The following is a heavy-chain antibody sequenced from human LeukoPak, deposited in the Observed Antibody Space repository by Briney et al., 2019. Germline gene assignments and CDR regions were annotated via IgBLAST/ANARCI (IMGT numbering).Heavy chain of an antibody. CDR1: GGSISSYY. Sequence: SETLSLTCTVSGGSISSYYWSWIRQPPGKGLEWIGYIYYSGSTNYNPSLKSRVTISVDTSKNQFSLKLSSVTAADTAVYYCARGREYDSSSWYINAFDIWGQGTMVTVSS. CDR3: ARGREYDSSSWYINAFDI. CDR2: IYYSGST. V-gene: IGHV4-59*01. D-gene: IGHD6-13*01. J-gene: IGHJ3*02.